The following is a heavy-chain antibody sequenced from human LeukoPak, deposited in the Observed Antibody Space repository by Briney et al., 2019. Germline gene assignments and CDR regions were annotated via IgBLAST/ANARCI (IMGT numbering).Heavy chain of an antibody. Sequence: SGGSLGLSCAASGFTFSSYAMSWVRQAPGKGPEWVSAISGSGGSTYYADSVKGRFTISRDNSKNTLYLQMNSLRAEDTAVYYCAKDADFNYDSSGYYRDSSFDYWGQGTLVTVSS. CDR3: AKDADFNYDSSGYYRDSSFDY. CDR2: ISGSGGST. V-gene: IGHV3-23*01. CDR1: GFTFSSYA. D-gene: IGHD3-22*01. J-gene: IGHJ4*02.